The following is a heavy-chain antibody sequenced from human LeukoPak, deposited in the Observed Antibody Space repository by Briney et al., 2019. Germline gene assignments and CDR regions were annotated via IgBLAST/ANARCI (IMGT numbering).Heavy chain of an antibody. CDR1: GVSISSYY. J-gene: IGHJ3*02. V-gene: IGHV4-59*01. CDR2: IYYSGNS. CDR3: ARVGTYAFDI. Sequence: PSETLSLTCTVSGVSISSYYWSWIRQPPGKGLEWIGYIYYSGNSNYNPSLKSRVTISVDTSKNQFSLKLGSVTAADTAVYYCARVGTYAFDIWGQGTMVTVSS.